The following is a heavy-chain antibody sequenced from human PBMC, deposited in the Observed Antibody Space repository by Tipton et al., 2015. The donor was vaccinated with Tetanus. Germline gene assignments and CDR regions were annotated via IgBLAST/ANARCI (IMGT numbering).Heavy chain of an antibody. V-gene: IGHV4-30-2*01. J-gene: IGHJ5*02. Sequence: TLSLTCTVSGGSINSPDYSWGWIRQPPGKGLEWIGYIYQSGSTSYNPPLATRVTITAEKSKNQLSLNLRTVTAADTAVYYCARDRGQQFVSDWCDPWGQGTLVTVSS. CDR3: ARDRGQQFVSDWCDP. D-gene: IGHD6-6*01. CDR2: IYQSGST. CDR1: GGSINSPDYS.